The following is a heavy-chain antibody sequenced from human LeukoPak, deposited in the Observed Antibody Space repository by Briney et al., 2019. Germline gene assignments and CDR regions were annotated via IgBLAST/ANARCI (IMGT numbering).Heavy chain of an antibody. CDR2: ISAYNGDT. CDR1: GYAFTNYG. J-gene: IGHJ4*02. V-gene: IGHV1-18*01. CDR3: ARDPPKIAVAGNFDY. Sequence: ASVKVSCKASGYAFTNYGIHWVRQATGQGLEWMGWISAYNGDTTYAQKLQGRVSMTADTSTSTAYMELRSLRSDDSAMYYCARDPPKIAVAGNFDYWGQGTLVTVSS. D-gene: IGHD6-19*01.